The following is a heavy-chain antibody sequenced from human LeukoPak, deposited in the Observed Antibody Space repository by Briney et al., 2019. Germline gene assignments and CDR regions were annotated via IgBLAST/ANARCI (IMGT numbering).Heavy chain of an antibody. CDR1: GGTFSSYA. D-gene: IGHD2-21*01. Sequence: GSSVKVSCKASGGTFSSYAISWVRQASGQGLEWMGRIIPIFGRTNYAQKFQGRVTITTDESTSTAYMELSSLRSEDTAVYYCARAPLQLVTHNYFDYWGQGTLVTVSS. CDR3: ARAPLQLVTHNYFDY. J-gene: IGHJ4*02. V-gene: IGHV1-69*05. CDR2: IIPIFGRT.